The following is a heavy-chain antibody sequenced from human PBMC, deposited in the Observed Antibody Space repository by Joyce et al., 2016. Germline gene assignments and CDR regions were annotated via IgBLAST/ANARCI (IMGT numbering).Heavy chain of an antibody. CDR3: RAAVGNWGRDY. J-gene: IGHJ4*02. Sequence: QVQLQQWGAGLLKPSETLSLACAVNGGSFSDYYWSWVRQPPGQGLQWIAEINHRGSTSYNPSLKRRVTISLDTSKNRFSLNLTSVTAADMAVYYCRAAVGNWGRDYWGQGTLVTVSS. V-gene: IGHV4-34*01. CDR2: INHRGST. D-gene: IGHD3-16*01. CDR1: GGSFSDYY.